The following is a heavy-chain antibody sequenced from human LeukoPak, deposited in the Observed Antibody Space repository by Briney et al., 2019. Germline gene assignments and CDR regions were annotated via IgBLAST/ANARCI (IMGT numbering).Heavy chain of an antibody. Sequence: SETLSLTCTVSGASISSYYWNWIRQSPGKGLEWIGFTYYSGSTNYSPSLRSRVTISVDTSKNQFSLKLNSVTAADTAVYYCARNSNIRGDVNWFDPWGQRTLVTVSS. CDR3: ARNSNIRGDVNWFDP. D-gene: IGHD4-11*01. CDR2: TYYSGST. CDR1: GASISSYY. J-gene: IGHJ5*02. V-gene: IGHV4-59*01.